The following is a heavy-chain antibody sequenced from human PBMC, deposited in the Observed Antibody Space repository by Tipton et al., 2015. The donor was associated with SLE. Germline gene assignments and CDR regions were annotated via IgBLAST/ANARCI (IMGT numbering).Heavy chain of an antibody. Sequence: GSLRLSCAASGFSVSSYAMHWVRRAPGKGLEYVSVIWTNGNTYYADSVKGRFAISRDNAKNSLYLQMNSERAEDTAVYYCARASSTPYYYYYGMDVWGQGTTVTVSS. D-gene: IGHD2/OR15-2a*01. CDR3: ARASSTPYYYYYGMDV. J-gene: IGHJ6*02. CDR1: GFSVSSYA. V-gene: IGHV3-64*02. CDR2: IWTNGNT.